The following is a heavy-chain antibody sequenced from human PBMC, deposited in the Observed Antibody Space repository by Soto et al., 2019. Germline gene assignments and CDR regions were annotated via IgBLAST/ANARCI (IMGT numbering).Heavy chain of an antibody. CDR2: IIPIFGTA. J-gene: IGHJ6*02. CDR1: GGTFSSYA. V-gene: IGHV1-69*13. Sequence: SVKVSCKASGGTFSSYAISWVRQAPGQGLEWMGGIIPIFGTANYAQKFQGRVTITADESTSTAYMELSSLRSEDTAVYYCARDLEYYDFWSGYGPTYPYYYGMDVWGQGTTVTVSS. CDR3: ARDLEYYDFWSGYGPTYPYYYGMDV. D-gene: IGHD3-3*01.